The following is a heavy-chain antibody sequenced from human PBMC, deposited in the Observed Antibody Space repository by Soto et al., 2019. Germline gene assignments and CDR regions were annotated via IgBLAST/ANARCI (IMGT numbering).Heavy chain of an antibody. V-gene: IGHV1-69*01. CDR2: IIPIFGTA. D-gene: IGHD6-13*01. Sequence: QVQLVQSGAEVKKPGSSVKVSCKASGGTFSSYAISWVRQAPGQGLEWMGGIIPIFGTANYAQKFQGRVTITADESTSTAYRELSSLRSEDTAVYYCARKLIAAAGTYWFDPWGQGPLVTVSS. CDR3: ARKLIAAAGTYWFDP. J-gene: IGHJ5*02. CDR1: GGTFSSYA.